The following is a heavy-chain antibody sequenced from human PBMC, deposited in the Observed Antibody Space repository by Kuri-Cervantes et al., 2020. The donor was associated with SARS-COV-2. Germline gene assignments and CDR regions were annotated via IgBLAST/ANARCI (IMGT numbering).Heavy chain of an antibody. Sequence: SVKVSCKASGGTFSSSYTNWVRQAPGQGLEWMGQILPLSGTRDYAQSFQDRLTITADEFTNTAYMELSSLRSDDTAVYYCARDRAVVVPAAILSNWFDPWGQGTLVTVSS. V-gene: IGHV1-69*13. D-gene: IGHD2-2*02. CDR2: ILPLSGTR. CDR1: GGTFSSSY. J-gene: IGHJ5*02. CDR3: ARDRAVVVPAAILSNWFDP.